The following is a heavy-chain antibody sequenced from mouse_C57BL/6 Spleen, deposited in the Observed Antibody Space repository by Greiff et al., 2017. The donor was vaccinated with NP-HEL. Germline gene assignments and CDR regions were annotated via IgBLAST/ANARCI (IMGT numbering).Heavy chain of an antibody. J-gene: IGHJ1*03. CDR3: ARDTVVAKRYFDV. CDR1: GYTFTSYW. CDR2: IYPSDSET. Sequence: QVQLQQPGAELVRPGSSVKLSCKASGYTFTSYWMDWVKQRPGQGLEWIGNIYPSDSETHYNQKFKDKATLTVDKSYSTAYMQLSSLTSEDSAVYYCARDTVVAKRYFDVWGTGTTVTVSS. V-gene: IGHV1-61*01. D-gene: IGHD1-1*01.